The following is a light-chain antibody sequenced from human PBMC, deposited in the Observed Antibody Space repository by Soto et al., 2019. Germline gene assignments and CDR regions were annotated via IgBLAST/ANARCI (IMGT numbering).Light chain of an antibody. J-gene: IGKJ1*01. V-gene: IGKV1-39*01. CDR3: QQSYSTHTWT. CDR1: QSISSW. Sequence: DIQMTQSPSTLSASVGDRVTITCRASQSISSWLAWYQQKPGKAPKLLIYAASSLQSGVPSRFSGSGSGTDFTLTISSLQPEDFATYYCQQSYSTHTWTFGQGTKVDIK. CDR2: AAS.